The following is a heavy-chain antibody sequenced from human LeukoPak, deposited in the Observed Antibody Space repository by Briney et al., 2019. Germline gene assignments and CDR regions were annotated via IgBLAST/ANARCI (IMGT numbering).Heavy chain of an antibody. CDR3: AREFNTYYYGPGSHDAFDI. D-gene: IGHD3-10*01. CDR1: GYTFTDYY. Sequence: ASVKVSCKASGYTFTDYYIHWVRQAPGQGLEWMGWITPYSGGTDYAQKFQGRVTMTMDTSISTVYMELSRLRSDDTAVYYCAREFNTYYYGPGSHDAFDIWGQGTEVTVS. V-gene: IGHV1-2*02. CDR2: ITPYSGGT. J-gene: IGHJ3*02.